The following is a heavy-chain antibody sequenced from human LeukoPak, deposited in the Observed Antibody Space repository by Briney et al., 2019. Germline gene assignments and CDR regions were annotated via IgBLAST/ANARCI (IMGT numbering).Heavy chain of an antibody. Sequence: PGGSLRLSCAASGSSVSSKYMSWVRQAPGKGLEWVSVFYSGGSTFYADSVKGRFTISRDSSKNTLYLQMNSLRAEDTAVYYCARAEGTWYVFYWGQGTLVTVSS. CDR1: GSSVSSKY. CDR2: FYSGGST. J-gene: IGHJ4*02. CDR3: ARAEGTWYVFY. V-gene: IGHV3-53*01. D-gene: IGHD6-13*01.